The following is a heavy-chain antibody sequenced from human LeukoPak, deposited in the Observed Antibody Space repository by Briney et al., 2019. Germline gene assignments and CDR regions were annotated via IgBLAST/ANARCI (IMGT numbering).Heavy chain of an antibody. Sequence: GESLKISCKGSGYSFTSYWIGWVRQMPGKGLEWMGIIYPGDSDTRYSPSFQGQVTISADKSISTAYLQWSSLKASDTAMYYCARHWVVAAFPQDYYGMDVWGQGTTVTVSS. CDR1: GYSFTSYW. J-gene: IGHJ6*02. V-gene: IGHV5-51*01. CDR2: IYPGDSDT. D-gene: IGHD2-15*01. CDR3: ARHWVVAAFPQDYYGMDV.